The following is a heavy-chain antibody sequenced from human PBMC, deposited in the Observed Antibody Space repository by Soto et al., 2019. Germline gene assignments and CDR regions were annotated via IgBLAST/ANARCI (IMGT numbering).Heavy chain of an antibody. CDR3: AREARPAVWDY. Sequence: VASVKVSCKASGGTFSSYAISWVRQAPGQGLEWMGGIIPIFGTANYAQKFQGRVTITADESTSTAYMELSSLRSEDTAVYYCAREARPAVWDYWGQGTLVTVSS. D-gene: IGHD3-16*01. V-gene: IGHV1-69*13. J-gene: IGHJ4*02. CDR1: GGTFSSYA. CDR2: IIPIFGTA.